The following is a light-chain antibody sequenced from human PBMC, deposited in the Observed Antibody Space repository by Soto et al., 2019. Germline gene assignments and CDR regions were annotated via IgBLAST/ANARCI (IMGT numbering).Light chain of an antibody. CDR1: QSISSY. CDR3: QQSYSTPWT. J-gene: IGKJ1*01. V-gene: IGKV1-39*01. CDR2: AAS. Sequence: EIQVTHAPTSLAAYGRRRIKITSWASQSISSYLNWYQQKPGKAPKLLIYAASSLQSGVPSRFSGSGSGTDFTLTISSLQPEDFATYYCQQSYSTPWTFGQGTKVDNK.